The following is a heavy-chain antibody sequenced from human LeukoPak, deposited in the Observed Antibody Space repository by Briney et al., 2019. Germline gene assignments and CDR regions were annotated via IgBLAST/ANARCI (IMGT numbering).Heavy chain of an antibody. Sequence: GSLRLSCAASGFTFSSYSMNWVRQAPGKGLEWVSSISSSSSYIYYADSVKGRFTISRDNAKNSLYLQMNSLRAEDTAVYYCARNSYGDYGPFDYWGQGTLVTVSS. D-gene: IGHD4-17*01. V-gene: IGHV3-21*01. J-gene: IGHJ4*02. CDR1: GFTFSSYS. CDR2: ISSSSSYI. CDR3: ARNSYGDYGPFDY.